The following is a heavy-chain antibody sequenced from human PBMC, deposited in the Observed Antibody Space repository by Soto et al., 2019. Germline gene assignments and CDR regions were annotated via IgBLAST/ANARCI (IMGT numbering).Heavy chain of an antibody. CDR2: ISAHNGNT. V-gene: IGHV1-18*01. J-gene: IGHJ4*02. Sequence: ASVKVSCKASGYTFTSYGISWVRQAPGQGLEWMGWISAHNGNTNYAQKLQGRVTMTTDTSTSTAYMELRSLRSDDTAVYYCAKALLYIVVFDYWGQGTLVTVSS. D-gene: IGHD3-22*01. CDR1: GYTFTSYG. CDR3: AKALLYIVVFDY.